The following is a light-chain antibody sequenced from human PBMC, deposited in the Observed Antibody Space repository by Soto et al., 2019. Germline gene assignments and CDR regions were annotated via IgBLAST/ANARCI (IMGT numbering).Light chain of an antibody. V-gene: IGKV3-15*01. J-gene: IGKJ5*01. Sequence: EIVLTQSPATLSVSPGERATLSCRASQSISSLLAWYQKRPGQAPRLLIYGASTRATGIPASFSGSGSGTDFTLTISSLQSEDCAVSYCQQYYDWAITFGEGTRMDIK. CDR3: QQYYDWAIT. CDR2: GAS. CDR1: QSISSL.